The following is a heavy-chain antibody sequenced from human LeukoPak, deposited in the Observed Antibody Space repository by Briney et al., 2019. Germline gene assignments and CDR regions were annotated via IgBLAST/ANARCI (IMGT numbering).Heavy chain of an antibody. CDR3: GRDVAFVRGPIARNWFDP. CDR2: IYYTGTA. Sequence: SETLSLTCTVSGASIRGSDYYWDWIRPPPGKGLEWSAAIYYTGTAYYHPSLKSRVTISVDTSKNQLSLKASSVTAADTAVDFCGRDVAFVRGPIARNWFDPWGQGVLVSVSS. J-gene: IGHJ5*02. CDR1: GASIRGSDYY. V-gene: IGHV4-39*07. D-gene: IGHD3-10*01.